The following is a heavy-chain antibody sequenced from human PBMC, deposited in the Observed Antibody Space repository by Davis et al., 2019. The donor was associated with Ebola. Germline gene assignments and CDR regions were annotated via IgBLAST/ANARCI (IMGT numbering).Heavy chain of an antibody. CDR1: GFTFGTYS. CDR2: ISGSSSYI. CDR3: ARGGYDTSLVPEAYYYGMDV. V-gene: IGHV3-21*01. D-gene: IGHD5-18*01. J-gene: IGHJ6*02. Sequence: PGGSLRLSCAASGFTFGTYSMNWVRQAPGKGLEWVSSISGSSSYIYYADSVKGRFTISRDNAESSLYLQINSLRAEDTAVYYCARGGYDTSLVPEAYYYGMDVWGQGTTVTVSS.